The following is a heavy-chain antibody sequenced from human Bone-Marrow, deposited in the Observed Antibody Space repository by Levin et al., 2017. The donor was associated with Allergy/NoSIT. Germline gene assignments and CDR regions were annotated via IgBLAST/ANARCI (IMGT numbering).Heavy chain of an antibody. Sequence: SETLSLTCAVSGASISSGYWWSWVRQPPGKGLEWIGEINHSGITNYQPSLKSRVSMSVDKSTNQLYLTLTSVTAADTAVYYCARESGGASGFDPWGQGTLVTVSS. CDR1: GASISSGYW. V-gene: IGHV4-4*02. CDR2: INHSGIT. J-gene: IGHJ5*02. CDR3: ARESGGASGFDP. D-gene: IGHD3-10*01.